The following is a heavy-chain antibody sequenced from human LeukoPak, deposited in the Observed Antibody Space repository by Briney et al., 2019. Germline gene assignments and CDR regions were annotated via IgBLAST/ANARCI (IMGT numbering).Heavy chain of an antibody. CDR2: ISGSGGST. CDR1: GFTFSSYA. Sequence: GGSLRLSCAASGFTFSSYAMSWVRQAPGKGLEWVSAISGSGGSTYYADSVKGRSTISRDNSKNTLYLQMNSLRAEDTAVYYCAKAVDIVVVPAAMLYYYYYGMDVWGKGTTVTVSS. CDR3: AKAVDIVVVPAAMLYYYYYGMDV. J-gene: IGHJ6*04. D-gene: IGHD2-2*01. V-gene: IGHV3-23*01.